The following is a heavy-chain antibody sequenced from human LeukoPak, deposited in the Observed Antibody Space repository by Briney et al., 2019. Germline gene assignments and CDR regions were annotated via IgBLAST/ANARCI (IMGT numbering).Heavy chain of an antibody. J-gene: IGHJ4*02. CDR2: IRSSSSNM. V-gene: IGHV3-21*01. Sequence: GGSLRLSCAAPGSTFNTYDMNWARQAPGKGLEWVSTIRSSSSNMYYADSVKGRFTISRDNAKNSLYLQMNSLRAEDTAVYYCARGSTVTTNPLFDYWGQGTLVTVSS. CDR3: ARGSTVTTNPLFDY. D-gene: IGHD4-17*01. CDR1: GSTFNTYD.